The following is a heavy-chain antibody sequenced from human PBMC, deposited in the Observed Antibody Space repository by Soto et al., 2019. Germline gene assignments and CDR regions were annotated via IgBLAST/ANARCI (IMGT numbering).Heavy chain of an antibody. CDR3: ARVGNGFDI. CDR1: GFTLSDYF. V-gene: IGHV1-2*02. Sequence: QGQLVQSGAELRTPGASVKVSCTASGFTLSDYFIHWVRQAPGQGLEWMGWINPNSGATKYAQNLQGRVTLTGDKSISTAFMELSRLTSDDTAVYFCARVGNGFDIWGQGTMDTVSS. J-gene: IGHJ3*02. D-gene: IGHD2-15*01. CDR2: INPNSGAT.